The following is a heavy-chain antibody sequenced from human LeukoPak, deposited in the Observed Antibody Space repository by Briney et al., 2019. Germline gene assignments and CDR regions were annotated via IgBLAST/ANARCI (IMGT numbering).Heavy chain of an antibody. CDR1: GFTFSSYG. Sequence: PGGSLSLSCAASGFTFSSYGMSWVRQAPGRGLEWVSGISGSGGSTYYADSVKGRFTISRDNSKNTLYLQMNSLRAEDTAVYYCAKVKGFGGIYERYFDYWGQGTLVTVSS. J-gene: IGHJ4*02. CDR2: ISGSGGST. D-gene: IGHD3-10*01. V-gene: IGHV3-23*01. CDR3: AKVKGFGGIYERYFDY.